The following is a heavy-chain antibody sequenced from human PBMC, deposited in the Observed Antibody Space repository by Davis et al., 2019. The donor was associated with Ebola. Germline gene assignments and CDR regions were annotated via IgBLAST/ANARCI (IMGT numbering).Heavy chain of an antibody. Sequence: GGSLRLSCAASGSIFSSYTMNWVRQVQGKGLEWVSSISVSSGYIYYEDSVKGRFTISRDNAKNSLFLQMNSLRAEDTAVYYCTRGRHSEPTYDDYWGQGTLVTVSS. CDR3: TRGRHSEPTYDDY. CDR2: ISVSSGYI. J-gene: IGHJ4*02. V-gene: IGHV3-21*01. CDR1: GSIFSSYT. D-gene: IGHD2/OR15-2a*01.